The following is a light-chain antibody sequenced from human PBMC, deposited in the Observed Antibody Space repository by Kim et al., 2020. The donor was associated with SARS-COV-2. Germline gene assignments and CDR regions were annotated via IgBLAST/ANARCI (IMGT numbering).Light chain of an antibody. Sequence: SYELTQPPSVSVSPGQTASITCSGDKLGDQYACWYQQKPGQSPVMVIYQDTKRPSGIPERFSGSNSGNTATLTISGTQAMDEADYYCQAWDSSTCVFGTG. J-gene: IGLJ1*01. CDR3: QAWDSSTCV. CDR2: QDT. CDR1: KLGDQY. V-gene: IGLV3-1*01.